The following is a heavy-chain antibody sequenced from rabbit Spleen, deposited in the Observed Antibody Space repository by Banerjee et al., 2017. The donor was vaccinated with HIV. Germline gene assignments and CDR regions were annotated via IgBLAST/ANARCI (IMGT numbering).Heavy chain of an antibody. D-gene: IGHD5-1*01. V-gene: IGHV1S47*01. J-gene: IGHJ4*01. Sequence: QEQLVESGGGLVQPEGSLTLTCKASGFDFSSNAMCWVRQAPGKGPEWIACIYNGDGSTYYASWAKGRFTISRTSSTTVTLRMTSLTAADRATYFCARDLVGVIGWNFYLWGQGTLVTVS. CDR3: ARDLVGVIGWNFYL. CDR2: IYNGDGST. CDR1: GFDFSSNA.